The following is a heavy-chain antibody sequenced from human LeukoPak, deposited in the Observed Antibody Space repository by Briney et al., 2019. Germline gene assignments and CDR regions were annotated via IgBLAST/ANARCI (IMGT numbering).Heavy chain of an antibody. CDR2: FDAGGGDT. J-gene: IGHJ6*02. Sequence: GALRLSCAASGFSFCSYAMTWVRQAPGKGLERVSSFDAGGGDTSHSDSVKGRFTISRDNSMNTLYLQMNSLRADDAAVYYCGRPTKYWLVRGNGVDVWGQGTTVTVSS. V-gene: IGHV3-23*01. CDR3: GRPTKYWLVRGNGVDV. D-gene: IGHD6-19*01. CDR1: GFSFCSYA.